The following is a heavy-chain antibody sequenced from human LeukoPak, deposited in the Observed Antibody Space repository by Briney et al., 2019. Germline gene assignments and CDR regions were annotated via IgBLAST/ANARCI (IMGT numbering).Heavy chain of an antibody. J-gene: IGHJ3*02. D-gene: IGHD3-22*01. V-gene: IGHV4-59*01. CDR1: DDSITMYY. Sequence: SETLSLTCSVSDDSITMYYWTWIRQPPGKGLEWIGYVDDTGSTNFNPSLNGRVTIFRDTSKNQFSLKLSSVTAADTAVYYCARERRGSSGQGYYDSSGSGSFDIWGQGTMVTVSS. CDR3: ARERRGSSGQGYYDSSGSGSFDI. CDR2: VDDTGST.